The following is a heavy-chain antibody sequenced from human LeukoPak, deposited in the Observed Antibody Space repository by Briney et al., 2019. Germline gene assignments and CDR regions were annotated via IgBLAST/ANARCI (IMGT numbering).Heavy chain of an antibody. J-gene: IGHJ4*02. CDR1: GYTFTSYA. Sequence: ASVKVSCKASGYTFTSYAMHWVRQAPGQRLEWMGWINAGNGNTKYSQKFQGRVTITRDTSASTAYMELSSLRSEDTAVYYCARPLFAKGLYDYVLGSYRYDYYFDYWGQGTLVTVSS. V-gene: IGHV1-3*01. CDR2: INAGNGNT. D-gene: IGHD3-16*02. CDR3: ARPLFAKGLYDYVLGSYRYDYYFDY.